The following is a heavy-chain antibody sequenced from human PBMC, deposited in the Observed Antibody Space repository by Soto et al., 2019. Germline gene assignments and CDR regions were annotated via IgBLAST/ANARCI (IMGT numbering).Heavy chain of an antibody. CDR2: INPYNGNT. CDR1: GYTFTNYG. Sequence: ASVKVSCKASGYTFTNYGVFWLRQAPGQGLEWMGWINPYNGNTNYAQKVQGRVTMTTDTSTSTAYMELRSLRSDDTAVYYCARVPTDSSGYYKYYFDYWGQGTLVTVSS. J-gene: IGHJ4*02. D-gene: IGHD3-22*01. V-gene: IGHV1-18*04. CDR3: ARVPTDSSGYYKYYFDY.